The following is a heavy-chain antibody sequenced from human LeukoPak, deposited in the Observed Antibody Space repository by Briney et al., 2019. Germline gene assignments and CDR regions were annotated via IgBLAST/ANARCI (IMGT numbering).Heavy chain of an antibody. CDR1: GGSFSGYY. J-gene: IGHJ6*03. D-gene: IGHD6-25*01. CDR3: ARGRLEGIAWATYYYYYYTDV. CDR2: INHSGST. Sequence: SETLSLTCAVYGGSFSGYYWSWIRQPPGKGLEWIGEINHSGSTNYNPSLKSRVTISVDTSKNQFSLKLSSVTAADTAVYYCARGRLEGIAWATYYYYYYTDVWGKGTTVTVSS. V-gene: IGHV4-34*01.